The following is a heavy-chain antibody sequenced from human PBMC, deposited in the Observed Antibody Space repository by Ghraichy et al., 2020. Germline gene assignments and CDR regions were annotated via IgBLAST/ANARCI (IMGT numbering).Heavy chain of an antibody. CDR3: ARDLGGYSGYDPMYYYYGMDV. J-gene: IGHJ6*02. Sequence: LSLTCAASGFTFSSYGMHWVRQAPGKGLEWVAVIWYDGSNKYYADSVKGRFTISRDNSKNTLYLQMNSLRAEDTAVYYCARDLGGYSGYDPMYYYYGMDVWGQGTTVTVSS. CDR2: IWYDGSNK. CDR1: GFTFSSYG. V-gene: IGHV3-33*01. D-gene: IGHD5-12*01.